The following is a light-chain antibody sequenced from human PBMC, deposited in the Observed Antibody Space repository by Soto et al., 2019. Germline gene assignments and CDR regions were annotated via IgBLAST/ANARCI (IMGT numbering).Light chain of an antibody. CDR2: KAS. CDR3: QHYNSYSEA. Sequence: DIVMTQSPDSLGVSLGERATISCKSSQSVLYSSNNKNYLAWYQQKPGKAPKLLIYKASTLKSGVPSRFSGSGSGTEFTLTISSLQPDDFATYYCQHYNSYSEALGQGTKVDIK. CDR1: QSVLYSSNNKNY. V-gene: IGKV4-1*01. J-gene: IGKJ1*01.